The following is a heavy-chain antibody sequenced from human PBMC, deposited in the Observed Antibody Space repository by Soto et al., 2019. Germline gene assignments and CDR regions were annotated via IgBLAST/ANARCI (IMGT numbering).Heavy chain of an antibody. Sequence: SVKVSCKASGGTFSSYAISCVRQAPGQGLEWMGGIIPIFGTANYAQKFQGRVTITADESTSTAYMELSSLRSEDTAVYYCARYRVDTAMVKHYYYYGMDVWGQGTTVTVSS. V-gene: IGHV1-69*13. J-gene: IGHJ6*02. CDR2: IIPIFGTA. CDR3: ARYRVDTAMVKHYYYYGMDV. D-gene: IGHD5-18*01. CDR1: GGTFSSYA.